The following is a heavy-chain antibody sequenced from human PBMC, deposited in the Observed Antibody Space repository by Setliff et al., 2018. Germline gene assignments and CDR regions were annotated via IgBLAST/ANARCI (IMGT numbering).Heavy chain of an antibody. Sequence: PGESLKISCKGSGYRFSTYWIGWVRQMPGKGLEWMGIIYPGDSDTKYSPSFRGQVTFSADRSISTVYLHWSSLKASDTAMYYCARHLKQPFSTYFYYMDVWGKGTTVTVSS. V-gene: IGHV5-51*01. CDR1: GYRFSTYW. CDR3: ARHLKQPFSTYFYYMDV. J-gene: IGHJ6*03. CDR2: IYPGDSDT. D-gene: IGHD6-13*01.